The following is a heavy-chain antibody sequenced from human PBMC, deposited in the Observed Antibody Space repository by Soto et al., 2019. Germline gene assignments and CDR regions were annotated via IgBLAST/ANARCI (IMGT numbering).Heavy chain of an antibody. CDR3: GRLIGNSWLDS. CDR2: TYYRSKWYY. D-gene: IGHD3-16*01. V-gene: IGHV6-1*01. CDR1: GDNVSSNHAP. Sequence: SQTHSLPYGILGDNVSSNHAPWDWKRQSPSRGLEWLGRTYYRSKWYYDYALSVKSRITINPDTSNNQLSLQLNSVTPDDTALYYCGRLIGNSWLDSWGQGTLVTVSS. J-gene: IGHJ5*01.